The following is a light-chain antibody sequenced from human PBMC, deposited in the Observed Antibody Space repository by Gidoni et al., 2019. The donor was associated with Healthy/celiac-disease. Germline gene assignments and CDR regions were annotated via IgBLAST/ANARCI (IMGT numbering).Light chain of an antibody. Sequence: EIVLTQSLATLSVSPGERATLSCRASQSVSSNLAWYQQKPGRAPRLLIYGASTRATGIPARFSGSGSGTEFTLTISSLQSEDFAVYYCQQYNNWPSTFGQGTRLEIK. V-gene: IGKV3-15*01. CDR2: GAS. CDR3: QQYNNWPST. J-gene: IGKJ5*01. CDR1: QSVSSN.